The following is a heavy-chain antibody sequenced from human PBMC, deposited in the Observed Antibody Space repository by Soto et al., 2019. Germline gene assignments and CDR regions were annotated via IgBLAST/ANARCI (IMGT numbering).Heavy chain of an antibody. CDR1: GGTFNTYA. J-gene: IGHJ4*02. CDR3: AKEAGDH. Sequence: QMQLVQSGAEVKERGSSVKISCKTSGGTFNTYALTWVRQAPGQGLEWIGGIIPIFGIKNVAQRFQGRVTINADASLTTASMEMTSLRSDDKAVYYCAKEAGDHWGQGTLVTVSS. CDR2: IIPIFGIK. V-gene: IGHV1-69*01. D-gene: IGHD3-10*01.